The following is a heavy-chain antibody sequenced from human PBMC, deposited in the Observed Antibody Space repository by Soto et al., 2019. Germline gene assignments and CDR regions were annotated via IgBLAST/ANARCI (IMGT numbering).Heavy chain of an antibody. V-gene: IGHV4-59*12. J-gene: IGHJ5*02. Sequence: SETLSLTCTVSCGSISSYYWSWIRQPPGKGLEWIGYIYHSGSTYYNPSLKSRVTISVDRSKNQFFLKLSSVTAADTAVYYCARVPSPWGQGTLVTVSS. CDR3: ARVPSP. CDR2: IYHSGST. CDR1: CGSISSYY.